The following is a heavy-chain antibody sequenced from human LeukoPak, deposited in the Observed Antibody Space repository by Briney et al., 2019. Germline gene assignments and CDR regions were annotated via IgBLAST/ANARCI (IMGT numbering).Heavy chain of an antibody. D-gene: IGHD5/OR15-5a*01. Sequence: GGSLRLSCAASGFTFSSYDMHWVRQATGKGLEWVSAIGIAGDTYYSGSVKGRFTISRENAQNSLYLQMNSLRAGDTAVYYCAGARGYSIASTAYAFDIWGQGTMVTVSS. V-gene: IGHV3-13*01. CDR2: IGIAGDT. J-gene: IGHJ3*02. CDR3: AGARGYSIASTAYAFDI. CDR1: GFTFSSYD.